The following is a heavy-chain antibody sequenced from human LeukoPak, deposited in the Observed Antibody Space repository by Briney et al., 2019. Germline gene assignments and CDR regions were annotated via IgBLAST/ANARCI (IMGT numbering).Heavy chain of an antibody. Sequence: SETLSLPCTVSGGSISSYYWSWIRQPPGKGLEWIGYIYYSGSTNYNPSLKSRVTISVDTSKNQFSLKLSSVTAADTAVYYCARGWFGELPRYCFDYWGQGTLVTVSS. J-gene: IGHJ4*02. CDR2: IYYSGST. CDR3: ARGWFGELPRYCFDY. CDR1: GGSISSYY. V-gene: IGHV4-59*01. D-gene: IGHD3-10*01.